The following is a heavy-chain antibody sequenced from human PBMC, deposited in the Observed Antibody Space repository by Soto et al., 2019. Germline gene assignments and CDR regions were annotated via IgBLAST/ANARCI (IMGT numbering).Heavy chain of an antibody. Sequence: NPSEALSLTCSVSGDSVSRGSYHWSWIRQPPGKGLEWIGFKPYTGSPDYNPSLKSRVVISIDRSKNQFSLKLSSVTATDTAVYFCAKVGWGGDSWGQGTLVTVSS. D-gene: IGHD7-27*01. V-gene: IGHV4-61*01. CDR1: GDSVSRGSYH. CDR2: KPYTGSP. J-gene: IGHJ4*02. CDR3: AKVGWGGDS.